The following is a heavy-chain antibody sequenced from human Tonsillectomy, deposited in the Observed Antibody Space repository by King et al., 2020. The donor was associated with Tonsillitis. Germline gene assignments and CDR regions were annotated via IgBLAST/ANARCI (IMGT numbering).Heavy chain of an antibody. CDR2: ISGSGGST. J-gene: IGHJ5*02. D-gene: IGHD3-10*01. Sequence: VQLVESGGGLVQPGGSLRLSCAAAGFTFSSYAMNWFRQAPGKGLDWVSAISGSGGSTFYADSVKGRFTISRDNSKNTLDLQMNSLRTEDTAVYYCAKSLAGISGWFDPWGQGTLVTVSS. V-gene: IGHV3-23*04. CDR1: GFTFSSYA. CDR3: AKSLAGISGWFDP.